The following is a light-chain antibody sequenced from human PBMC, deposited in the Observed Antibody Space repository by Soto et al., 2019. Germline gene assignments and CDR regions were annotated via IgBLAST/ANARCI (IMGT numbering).Light chain of an antibody. Sequence: DIQMTQSPSTLSASVGDRVTITCRASQSISSWLAWYQQKPGKAPKLLIYKASSLESGVPSRFSGSGSGTEFTLTISSLQPDDFATYYCKQYNSYYPMYTFGQGTKLEIK. CDR1: QSISSW. CDR3: KQYNSYYPMYT. V-gene: IGKV1-5*03. J-gene: IGKJ2*01. CDR2: KAS.